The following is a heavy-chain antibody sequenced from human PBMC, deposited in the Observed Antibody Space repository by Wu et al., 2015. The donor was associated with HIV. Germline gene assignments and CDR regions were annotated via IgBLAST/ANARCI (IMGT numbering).Heavy chain of an antibody. D-gene: IGHD3-10*01. CDR1: GGTFSSYA. Sequence: QVQLVQSGAEVKKPGSSVKVSCKASGGTFSSYAISWVRQAPGQGLEWMGGIIPIFGTANYAQKFQGRVTITADESTSTAYMELSSLRSEDTAVYYCARDRHYYGSGSYYGMDYWGQGTLGHRPL. V-gene: IGHV1-69*12. CDR3: ARDRHYYGSGSYYGMDY. J-gene: IGHJ4*02. CDR2: IIPIFGTA.